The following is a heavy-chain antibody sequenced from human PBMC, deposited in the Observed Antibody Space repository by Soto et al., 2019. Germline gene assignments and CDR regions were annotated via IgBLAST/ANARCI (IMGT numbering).Heavy chain of an antibody. D-gene: IGHD2-2*01. CDR1: GHTFHNYA. J-gene: IGHJ4*02. CDR3: AKVSRGIGVVPAALN. V-gene: IGHV3-23*01. Sequence: EVQLLESGGGLEQPGGSLRLSCVGSGHTFHNYAMTWVRQAPGKGLEWVSGISGSGGSTYYADSVRGRFTISRDDSKNTRYLQMNSLRAEDTAVYYCAKVSRGIGVVPAALNWGQGTPVTVSS. CDR2: ISGSGGST.